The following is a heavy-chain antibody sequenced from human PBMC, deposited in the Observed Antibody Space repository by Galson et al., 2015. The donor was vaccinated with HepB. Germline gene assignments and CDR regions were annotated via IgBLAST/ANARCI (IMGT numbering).Heavy chain of an antibody. CDR2: ISSSSSHI. Sequence: SLRLSCAASGFTFSSYSMNWVRQAPGKGLEWVSSISSSSSHIYYADSMKGRFTISRDNAKNSLYLQMNSLRAEDTAVYYCASHSSSWEDFDYWGQGTLVTVSS. V-gene: IGHV3-21*01. CDR1: GFTFSSYS. D-gene: IGHD6-13*01. J-gene: IGHJ4*02. CDR3: ASHSSSWEDFDY.